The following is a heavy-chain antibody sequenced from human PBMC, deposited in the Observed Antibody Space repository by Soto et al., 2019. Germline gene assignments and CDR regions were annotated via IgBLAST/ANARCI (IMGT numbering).Heavy chain of an antibody. D-gene: IGHD3-10*01. CDR3: ATYDSGSYYILGY. CDR2: ISGSATTT. CDR1: GFTFSSLA. J-gene: IGHJ4*02. V-gene: IGHV3-23*01. Sequence: GGSLRLSCAASGFTFSSLAMSWVRQAPGKGLEWVSGISGSATTTYYADSVKGRFTISRDNSKKTLYLKMNSLRAEDTAVYYCATYDSGSYYILGYWGQGTLVTVSS.